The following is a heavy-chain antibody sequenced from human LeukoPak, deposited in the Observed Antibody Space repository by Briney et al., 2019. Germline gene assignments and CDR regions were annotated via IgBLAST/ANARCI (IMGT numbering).Heavy chain of an antibody. CDR1: GFTFSNYA. CDR2: ISSDGGT. J-gene: IGHJ4*02. V-gene: IGHV3-23*01. D-gene: IGHD6-13*01. CDR3: AKEIAAIGLPAVDY. Sequence: GGSLRLSCAASGFTFSNYAMSWVRQAPGKGLEWVSGISSDGGTFYPDSVKGRFTISRDNSKNTLYLQMNSLGAADTAIYYCAKEIAAIGLPAVDYWGQGTLVTVSS.